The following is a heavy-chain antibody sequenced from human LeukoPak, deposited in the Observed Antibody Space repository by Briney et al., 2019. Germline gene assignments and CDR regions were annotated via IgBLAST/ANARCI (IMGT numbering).Heavy chain of an antibody. CDR3: ARGYYHDSK. CDR1: GGSITTDNW. D-gene: IGHD3-22*01. J-gene: IGHJ4*02. V-gene: IGHV4-4*02. CDR2: IHHSGST. Sequence: SETLSLTCAVSGGSITTDNWWTWVRQPSGKGLEWIGEIHHSGSTNYNPSLKSRVTISVDKSKNQFSLKLSSVTAADTAVYYCARGYYHDSKWGQGTLVTVSS.